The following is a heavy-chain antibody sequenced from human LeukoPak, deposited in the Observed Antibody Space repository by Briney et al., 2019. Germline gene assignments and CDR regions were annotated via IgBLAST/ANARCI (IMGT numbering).Heavy chain of an antibody. CDR3: ARGVLRGSGSFDY. V-gene: IGHV1-2*02. D-gene: IGHD6-19*01. J-gene: IGHJ4*03. CDR1: GYTFIAYY. Sequence: ASVKVSCKASGYTFIAYYIHWMRQAPGQGLEWMGWINPNSGATNYAQKFQGRITMTRDTSINTAYMEQYSLNSDDTAVYFCARGVLRGSGSFDYWGQGSLVTVSS. CDR2: INPNSGAT.